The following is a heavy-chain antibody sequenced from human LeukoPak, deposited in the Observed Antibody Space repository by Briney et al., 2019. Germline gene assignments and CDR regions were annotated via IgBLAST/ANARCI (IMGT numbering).Heavy chain of an antibody. CDR3: AKDWNRDYYDSSGSIDY. CDR1: GFTFSSYG. CDR2: ISYDGSNK. V-gene: IGHV3-30*18. J-gene: IGHJ4*02. D-gene: IGHD3-22*01. Sequence: PGGSLRLSCAASGFTFSSYGMHWVRQAPGKGLEWVAVISYDGSNKYYADSVKGRLTISRDNSKNTLYLQMNSLRAEDTAVYYCAKDWNRDYYDSSGSIDYWGQGTLVTVSS.